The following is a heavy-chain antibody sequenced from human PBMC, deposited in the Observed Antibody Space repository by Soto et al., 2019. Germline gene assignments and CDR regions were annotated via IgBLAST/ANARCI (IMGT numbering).Heavy chain of an antibody. D-gene: IGHD1-26*01. Sequence: EVQLLESGGGLVQPGGSLRLSCAASGFTFSIYAMNWVRQAPGKGPEWVSVISGSGGSTYYADSVKGRCTISRDNSKNTLYLQMNSLRAEDTAVYYCARRTVGWYFDLWGRGTLVTVSS. CDR3: ARRTVGWYFDL. CDR2: ISGSGGST. J-gene: IGHJ2*01. CDR1: GFTFSIYA. V-gene: IGHV3-23*01.